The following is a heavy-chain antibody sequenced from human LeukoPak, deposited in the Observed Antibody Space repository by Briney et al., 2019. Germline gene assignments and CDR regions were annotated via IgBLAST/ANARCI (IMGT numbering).Heavy chain of an antibody. D-gene: IGHD4-23*01. CDR1: GGSFSGHY. V-gene: IGHV4-34*01. CDR3: AREMTMTTVVTRHWYLDL. CDR2: INHSGST. Sequence: SETLSLTCAVYGGSFSGHYWSWIRQPPGKGLEWIGEINHSGSTNYNPSLKSRVTISVDTSKNQFSLKLSSVTAADTAVYYCAREMTMTTVVTRHWYLDLWGRGTLVTVSS. J-gene: IGHJ2*01.